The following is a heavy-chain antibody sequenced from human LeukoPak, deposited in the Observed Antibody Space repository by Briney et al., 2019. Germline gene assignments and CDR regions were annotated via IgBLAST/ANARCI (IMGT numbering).Heavy chain of an antibody. D-gene: IGHD1-1*01. Sequence: SQTLSLTCTVSGGSISSGDYYWSWIRQPPGKGLEWIGYIYYSGSTYYNPSLKSRVTISVDTSKNHFSLQLSSVTPEDTAVYYCARDLLVTTGYALGYWGQGTLVTVSS. CDR2: IYYSGST. V-gene: IGHV4-30-4*01. CDR1: GGSISSGDYY. CDR3: ARDLLVTTGYALGY. J-gene: IGHJ4*02.